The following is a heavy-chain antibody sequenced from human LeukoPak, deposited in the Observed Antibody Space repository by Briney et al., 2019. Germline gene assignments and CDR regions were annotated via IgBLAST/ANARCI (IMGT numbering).Heavy chain of an antibody. Sequence: GGSLGLSCAASGFTFSSYAMSWVRQAPGKGLEWVSGISGGGGNTYYADSVKGRFTISRDNSKNTLYLQMNSLRAEDTAVYYCAKDASGYDYYFDYWGQGTLVTVSS. V-gene: IGHV3-23*01. CDR2: ISGGGGNT. D-gene: IGHD5-12*01. CDR3: AKDASGYDYYFDY. CDR1: GFTFSSYA. J-gene: IGHJ4*02.